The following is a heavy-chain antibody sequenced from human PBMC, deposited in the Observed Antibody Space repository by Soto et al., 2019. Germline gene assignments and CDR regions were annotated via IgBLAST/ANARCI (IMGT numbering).Heavy chain of an antibody. CDR1: GSSFAGYW. CDR2: IDPSDSQT. J-gene: IGHJ6*02. Sequence: PGESLKISCKGSGSSFAGYWITWVRQKPGKGLEWMGRIDPSDSQTYYSPSFQGHVTISADKSISTAYLQWSSLKASDTAMYYCARRVLSSGGYGMDVWGQGTTVTVSS. D-gene: IGHD6-6*01. CDR3: ARRVLSSGGYGMDV. V-gene: IGHV5-10-1*01.